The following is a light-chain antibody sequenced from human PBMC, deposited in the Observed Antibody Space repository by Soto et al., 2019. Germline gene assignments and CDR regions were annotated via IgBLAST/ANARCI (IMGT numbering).Light chain of an antibody. J-gene: IGKJ2*01. CDR3: QQYHDWPMYS. V-gene: IGKV3-15*01. CDR1: QSVYNK. Sequence: EIVMTQSPATLSVSPGERATFSCRAIQSVYNKFAWYQKRPGQAPRRLLYGASTRATGIPARFSGGGSGTVFSLTISSLQSEDFAVYYCQQYHDWPMYSFGQGTRLEIK. CDR2: GAS.